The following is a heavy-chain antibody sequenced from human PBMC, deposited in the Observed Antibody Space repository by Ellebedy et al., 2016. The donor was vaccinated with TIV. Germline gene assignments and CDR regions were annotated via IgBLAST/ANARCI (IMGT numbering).Heavy chain of an antibody. J-gene: IGHJ6*02. CDR3: VRDGAYGDYAPGYYGMDV. CDR2: INQDGSRI. D-gene: IGHD2-21*01. CDR1: GFTFNSSW. Sequence: GGSLRLSCAASGFTFNSSWMSWVRQAQGKGLEWVANINQDGSRIYFVDSVKGRFTISRDNAKNSVYLRMNTLRVEDTAVYHCVRDGAYGDYAPGYYGMDVWGQGTTVTVSS. V-gene: IGHV3-7*03.